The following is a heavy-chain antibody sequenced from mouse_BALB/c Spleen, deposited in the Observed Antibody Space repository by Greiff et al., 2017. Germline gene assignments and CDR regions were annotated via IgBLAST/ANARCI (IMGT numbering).Heavy chain of an antibody. D-gene: IGHD4-1*01. CDR3: ARAGTFDY. J-gene: IGHJ2*01. CDR2: ISYSGST. V-gene: IGHV3-2*02. CDR1: GYSITSDYA. Sequence: EVKLMESGPGLVKPSQSLSLTCTVTGYSITSDYAWNWIRQFPGNKLEWMGYISYSGSTSYNPSLKSRISITRVTSKNQFFLQLNSVTTEDTATYYCARAGTFDYWGQGTTLTVSS.